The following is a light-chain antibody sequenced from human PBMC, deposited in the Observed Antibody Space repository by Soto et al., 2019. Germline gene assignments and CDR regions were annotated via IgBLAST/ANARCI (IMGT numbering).Light chain of an antibody. CDR3: QSYDSSLSGYV. Sequence: QAVLTQPPSVSEAPGQRVTISCTGSSSNIGAGYEAHWYQQVPGTAPKLLIYENNNRPSGVPDRLSGSKSGTSASLAITGLQAEDEAEYYCQSYDSSLSGYVFGTGTKLTV. CDR1: SSNIGAGYE. CDR2: ENN. J-gene: IGLJ1*01. V-gene: IGLV1-40*01.